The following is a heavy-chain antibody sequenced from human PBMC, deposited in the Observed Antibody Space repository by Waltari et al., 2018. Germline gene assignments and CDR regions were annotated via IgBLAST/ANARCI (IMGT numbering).Heavy chain of an antibody. CDR1: GDTFDTYW. V-gene: IGHV5-51*01. J-gene: IGHJ3*02. D-gene: IGHD1-26*01. CDR3: ARHGRWSTGTDLRGFDM. Sequence: EVQLEQSGAEVKKPGESLMMSCKGSGDTFDTYWIAWVRQMPGKGLEWVGNIFPGDSDTRYSPSFQGQVTISVDKSINTAYLQWSSLKASDTAIYYCARHGRWSTGTDLRGFDMWGQGTMVTVFS. CDR2: IFPGDSDT.